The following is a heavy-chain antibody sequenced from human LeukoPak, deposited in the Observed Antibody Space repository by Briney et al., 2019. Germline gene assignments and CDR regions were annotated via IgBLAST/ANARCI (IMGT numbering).Heavy chain of an antibody. D-gene: IGHD6-13*01. V-gene: IGHV1-69-2*01. CDR3: ARVIAAAGTSNDY. CDR1: GYTFTDYY. Sequence: ASVKVSCKVSGYTFTDYYMHWVQQAPGKGLEWMGLVDPEDGETIYAEKFQGRVTITAGTSTDTAYMELSSLRSEDTAVYYCARVIAAAGTSNDYWGQGTLVTVSS. CDR2: VDPEDGET. J-gene: IGHJ4*02.